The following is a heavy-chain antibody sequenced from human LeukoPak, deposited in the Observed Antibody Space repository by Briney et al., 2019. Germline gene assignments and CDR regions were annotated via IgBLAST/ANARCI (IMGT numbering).Heavy chain of an antibody. CDR3: ARETPLRFLEWSSFDP. CDR2: IYTSGST. Sequence: SETLSLTCTVSGDSISNYYWSWIRQPAGNGLEWIGRIYTSGSTNYNPSLKSRVTISVDTSKNQFSLKLSSVTAADTAVYYCARETPLRFLEWSSFDPWGQGTLVTVSS. J-gene: IGHJ5*02. V-gene: IGHV4-4*07. D-gene: IGHD3-3*01. CDR1: GDSISNYY.